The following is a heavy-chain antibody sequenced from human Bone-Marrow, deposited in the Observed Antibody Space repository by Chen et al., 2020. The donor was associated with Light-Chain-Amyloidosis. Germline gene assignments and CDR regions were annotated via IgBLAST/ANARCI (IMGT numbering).Heavy chain of an antibody. CDR2: IYPDDSDA. V-gene: IGHV5-51*01. Sequence: EVQLEQSGPEVNKPGESLKISCKGSGYTFPNYWIGWVRQMPGKGLGWMGVIYPDDSDARYSPALEGQVTISAEKSITTAYLQWRSLKASDTAMYYCARRRDGYNFDYWGQGTLVTVSS. D-gene: IGHD5-12*01. CDR3: ARRRDGYNFDY. J-gene: IGHJ4*02. CDR1: GYTFPNYW.